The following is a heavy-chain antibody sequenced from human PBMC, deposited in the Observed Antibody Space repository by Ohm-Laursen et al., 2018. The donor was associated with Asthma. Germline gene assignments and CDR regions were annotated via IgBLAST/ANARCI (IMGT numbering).Heavy chain of an antibody. Sequence: SLRLSCTASGYTFSRYSIHWVRQVPGKGLEWVASISTASTFIYYADSVRGRFTTSRDNAKNTVYLQMNSLGAEDTAVYYCTRNWDGYDYWGQGTLVTVSS. CDR2: ISTASTFI. J-gene: IGHJ4*02. CDR1: GYTFSRYS. D-gene: IGHD1-1*01. V-gene: IGHV3-21*01. CDR3: TRNWDGYDY.